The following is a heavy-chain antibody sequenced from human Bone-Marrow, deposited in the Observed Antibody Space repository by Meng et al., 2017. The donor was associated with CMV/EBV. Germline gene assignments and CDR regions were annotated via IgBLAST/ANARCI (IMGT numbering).Heavy chain of an antibody. D-gene: IGHD6-19*01. V-gene: IGHV4-34*01. CDR2: INHSGST. CDR1: GGSFSGYY. Sequence: LSLTCAVYGGSFSGYYWSWIRQPPGKGLEWIGEINHSGSTNYNPSLKSRVTISVDTSKNQFSLKLSSVTAADTAVYYCARLRAVAGPYYYYYYGMDVWGQGTTVTVSS. CDR3: ARLRAVAGPYYYYYYGMDV. J-gene: IGHJ6*02.